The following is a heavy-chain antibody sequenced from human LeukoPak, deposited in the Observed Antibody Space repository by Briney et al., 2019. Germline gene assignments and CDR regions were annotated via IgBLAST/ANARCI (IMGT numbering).Heavy chain of an antibody. V-gene: IGHV4-39*01. CDR2: IYYSGST. D-gene: IGHD2-15*01. J-gene: IGHJ6*03. Sequence: SETLSLTCTASGGSISSSSYYWGRMRQPPGKGREWLGSIYYSGSTYYNPSLKSRVTISVDTSKNQFSLKLSSVTAADTAVYYCASKGSSVAVGRVGYYYYYMDVWGKGTTVTVSS. CDR3: ASKGSSVAVGRVGYYYYYMDV. CDR1: GGSISSSSYY.